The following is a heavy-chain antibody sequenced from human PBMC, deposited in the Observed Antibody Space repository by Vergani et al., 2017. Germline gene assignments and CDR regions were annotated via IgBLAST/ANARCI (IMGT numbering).Heavy chain of an antibody. V-gene: IGHV4-39*01. CDR1: NDSVSNTFYY. CDR3: TRXWAVVAANNWFFP. CDR2: IYYSGST. J-gene: IGHJ5*02. D-gene: IGHD2-15*01. Sequence: QVQLQESGPGLVKPSETLALTFTVSNDSVSNTFYYWGWIRQTPGKGLEWIGSIYYSGSTYYNQSLESRVTMSVETSKSQFSLKLSSVNAADTAVYYCTRXWAVVAANNWFFPWGQGTLVTVSS.